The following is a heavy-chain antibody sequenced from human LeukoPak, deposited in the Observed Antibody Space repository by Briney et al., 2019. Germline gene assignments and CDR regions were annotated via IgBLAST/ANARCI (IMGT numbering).Heavy chain of an antibody. V-gene: IGHV3-74*01. Sequence: GWSLRLSCVSSGFTFIRNWMHWVRHVPSKGLLWVSRIKSDCSVTNYADSVEGRFAIPRDNTENTLFLQMNRLRVEYTALYYCVREVGAPGSFDNWGQGTLVTVSS. J-gene: IGHJ3*02. D-gene: IGHD1-26*01. CDR3: VREVGAPGSFDN. CDR2: IKSDCSVT. CDR1: GFTFIRNW.